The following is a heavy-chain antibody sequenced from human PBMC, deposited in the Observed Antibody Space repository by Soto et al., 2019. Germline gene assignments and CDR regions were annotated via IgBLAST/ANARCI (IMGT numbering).Heavy chain of an antibody. J-gene: IGHJ4*02. Sequence: EVQLVETGGGLIQPGGSLRLSCAASGFTVSSNYMSWVRQAPGKGLEWVSVIYSGGSTYYADSVKGRFTISRDNSKNTLYLQMNSLRAEDTAVYYCARSMGFWSGYYPPSFDYWGQGTLVTVSS. CDR1: GFTVSSNY. CDR2: IYSGGST. D-gene: IGHD3-3*01. CDR3: ARSMGFWSGYYPPSFDY. V-gene: IGHV3-53*02.